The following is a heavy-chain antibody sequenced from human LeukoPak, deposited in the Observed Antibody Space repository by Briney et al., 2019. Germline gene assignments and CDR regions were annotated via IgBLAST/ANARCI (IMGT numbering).Heavy chain of an antibody. V-gene: IGHV3-30-3*01. Sequence: GRSLRLSCAASGFTFSSYAMHWVRQAPGKGLEWVAVISYDGSNKYYADSVKGRFTISRDNSKNTLYLQMNSLRAEDTAVYYCARIPTSMIVVADAFDIWGQGTMVTVSS. J-gene: IGHJ3*02. CDR2: ISYDGSNK. D-gene: IGHD3-22*01. CDR3: ARIPTSMIVVADAFDI. CDR1: GFTFSSYA.